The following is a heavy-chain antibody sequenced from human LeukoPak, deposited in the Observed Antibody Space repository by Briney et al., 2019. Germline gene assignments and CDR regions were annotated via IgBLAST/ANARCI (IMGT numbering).Heavy chain of an antibody. CDR2: ISGCSSAI. D-gene: IGHD6-13*01. Sequence: PGGSLRLSCSASGFTFSDYSMNWVRQAPGKGLEWVSYISGCSSAIYYADSVKGRFTISRDNAKNSLFLQMSSLRAEDTGVYFCARDVYRGSSWYAFDYWGQGTLVTVSS. V-gene: IGHV3-48*04. CDR1: GFTFSDYS. CDR3: ARDVYRGSSWYAFDY. J-gene: IGHJ4*02.